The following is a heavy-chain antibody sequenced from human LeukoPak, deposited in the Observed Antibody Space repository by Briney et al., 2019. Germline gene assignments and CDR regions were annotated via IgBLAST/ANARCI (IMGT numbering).Heavy chain of an antibody. D-gene: IGHD2-15*01. CDR2: IYYSGST. J-gene: IGHJ6*03. V-gene: IGHV4-39*02. CDR3: AREDCSGGSCYSFYYYYYMDV. CDR1: GGSISSSSYY. Sequence: SETLSLTCTVSGGSISSSSYYWGWIRQPPGKGLEWIGSIYYSGSTYYNPSLKSRVTISVDTSKNQFSLKLSSVTAADTAAYYCAREDCSGGSCYSFYYYYYMDVWGKGTTVTVSS.